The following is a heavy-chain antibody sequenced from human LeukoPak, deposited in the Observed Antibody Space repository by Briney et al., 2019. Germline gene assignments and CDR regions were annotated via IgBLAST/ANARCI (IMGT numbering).Heavy chain of an antibody. D-gene: IGHD1-26*01. CDR3: ARFSLAGAALDY. J-gene: IGHJ4*02. CDR2: ISHSGST. V-gene: IGHV4-34*01. CDR1: GGSFSGYY. Sequence: SETLSLTCAVYGGSFSGYYWSWIRQPPGKGLEWIGEISHSGSTNYNPSLKSRVTISVDTSKNQFSLKLSSVTAADTAVYYCARFSLAGAALDYWGQGTLVTVSS.